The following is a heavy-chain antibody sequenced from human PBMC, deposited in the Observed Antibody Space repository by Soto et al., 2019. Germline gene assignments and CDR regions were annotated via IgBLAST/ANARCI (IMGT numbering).Heavy chain of an antibody. CDR3: AKTGPYDILTYWYFDL. Sequence: SETLSLTCTVSGDSISSSSYYWVWIRQPPGRGLEWIGSIFYSGTTYYNPSLKSRVTISIDTSKNQFSLKLTSVTAADTAVFYCAKTGPYDILTYWYFDLWGRGTLVTVSS. J-gene: IGHJ2*01. CDR1: GDSISSSSYY. CDR2: IFYSGTT. D-gene: IGHD3-9*01. V-gene: IGHV4-39*01.